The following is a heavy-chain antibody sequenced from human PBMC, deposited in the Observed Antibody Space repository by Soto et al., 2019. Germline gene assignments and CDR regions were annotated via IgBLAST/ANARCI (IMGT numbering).Heavy chain of an antibody. V-gene: IGHV4-61*08. CDR2: IYYSGSS. J-gene: IGHJ3*02. Sequence: PSETLSLTCTFSGASVSCDGYYWSWIRQPPGRTLPRIGYIYYSGSSGYNPSLKSRVTASVDTSKNQFSLTLSSVTAADTAVYYCARVGAYYDSSGYYTHPDAFDIWGQGTMVTV. CDR1: GASVSCDGYY. D-gene: IGHD3-22*01. CDR3: ARVGAYYDSSGYYTHPDAFDI.